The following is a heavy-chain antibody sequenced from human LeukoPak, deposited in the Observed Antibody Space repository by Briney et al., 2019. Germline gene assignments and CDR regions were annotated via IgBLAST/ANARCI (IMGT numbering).Heavy chain of an antibody. CDR3: AKGGLKGPTWY. V-gene: IGHV3-23*01. CDR2: ISGSGGST. CDR1: GFTFSSYA. D-gene: IGHD3-16*01. J-gene: IGHJ4*02. Sequence: GGSLRLSCAASGFTFSSYAMSWVRQAPGKGLEWVSAISGSGGSTYYADSVKGRLTISRDNSKNTLYLQMNSLRAEDTAVYYCAKGGLKGPTWYWGQGTLVTVSS.